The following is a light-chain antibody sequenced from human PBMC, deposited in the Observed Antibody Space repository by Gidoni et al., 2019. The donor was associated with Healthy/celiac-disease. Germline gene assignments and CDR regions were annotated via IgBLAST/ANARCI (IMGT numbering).Light chain of an antibody. CDR3: QQRSNWPPGYT. CDR2: DAS. Sequence: DIVLTQSPATLSLSPGERANLSCRASQSVSSYLAWYQQKPGQAPRLLIYDASNRATGIPARFSGSGSGTDFTLTISSLEPEDFAVYYCQQRSNWPPGYTFGQGTKLEIK. CDR1: QSVSSY. V-gene: IGKV3-11*01. J-gene: IGKJ2*01.